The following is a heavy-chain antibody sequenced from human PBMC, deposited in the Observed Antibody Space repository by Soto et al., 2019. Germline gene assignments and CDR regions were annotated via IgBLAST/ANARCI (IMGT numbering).Heavy chain of an antibody. Sequence: GASVKVSCKAPGGTFSSYAISWVRQAPGQGLEWMGGIIPIFGTANYAQKFQGRVTITADESTSTAYMELSSLRSEDTAVYYCARCSHYGSGRPSRWLFDWFDPWGQGTLVTVSS. CDR3: ARCSHYGSGRPSRWLFDWFDP. V-gene: IGHV1-69*13. CDR1: GGTFSSYA. J-gene: IGHJ5*02. CDR2: IIPIFGTA. D-gene: IGHD3-10*01.